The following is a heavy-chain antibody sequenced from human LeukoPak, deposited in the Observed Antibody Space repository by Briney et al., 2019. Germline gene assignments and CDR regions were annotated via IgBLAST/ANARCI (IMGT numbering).Heavy chain of an antibody. V-gene: IGHV3-23*01. J-gene: IGHJ4*02. D-gene: IGHD2-2*01. Sequence: PGGSLRLSCAASGFTFSSYVMSWVRQAPGKGLEWVSAISGSGGSTYYADSVKRRFTISRDNSKHTLYLQINSRRPEDTAVYYCAKVVCGPTSSKSLYFDYWDQGTLVTVSS. CDR2: ISGSGGST. CDR3: AKVVCGPTSSKSLYFDY. CDR1: GFTFSSYV.